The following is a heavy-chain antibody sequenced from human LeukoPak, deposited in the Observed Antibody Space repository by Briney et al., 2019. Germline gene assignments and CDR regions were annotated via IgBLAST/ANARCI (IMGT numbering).Heavy chain of an antibody. CDR3: ATWELPPYNWFDP. J-gene: IGHJ5*02. V-gene: IGHV1-24*01. D-gene: IGHD1-26*01. CDR2: FDPEDGET. Sequence: ASVTVSCQVSGYTLTELSMHWVRPAPAKGLEWMGGFDPEDGETIYAQKFQGRVTMTEDTSTDTAYMELSSLRAEDTAVYYCATWELPPYNWFDPWGQGTLVTVSS. CDR1: GYTLTELS.